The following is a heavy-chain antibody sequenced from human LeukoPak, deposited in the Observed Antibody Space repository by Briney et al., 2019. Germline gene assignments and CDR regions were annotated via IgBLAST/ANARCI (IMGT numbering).Heavy chain of an antibody. D-gene: IGHD6-13*01. V-gene: IGHV3-33*08. CDR3: ARDMGRAWYGPPDY. J-gene: IGHJ4*02. Sequence: SGGSLRLSCAASGFTFSSYEMNWVRQAPGKGLEWVAVIWNDGSETFHADSVKGRFRIARDNSKNTLYLQMNSLRAEDTAVYFCARDMGRAWYGPPDYWGQRTLVTVSS. CDR1: GFTFSSYE. CDR2: IWNDGSET.